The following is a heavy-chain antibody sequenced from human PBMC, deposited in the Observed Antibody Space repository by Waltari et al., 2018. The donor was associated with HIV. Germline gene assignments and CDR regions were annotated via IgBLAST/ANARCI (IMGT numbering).Heavy chain of an antibody. V-gene: IGHV4-38-2*02. CDR1: ASSISSNYY. CDR3: ARDQDYYDSSGYTCYAFDI. Sequence: QVPLQESGPRLVKASETLSLTCTVSASSISSNYYWGWNRQPPGKGLQWIGSIYRTGTTYYNPSLKSRVTISADLSKNQFSLKLTSVSAADTAVYYCARDQDYYDSSGYTCYAFDIWGQGTSVTVSS. J-gene: IGHJ3*02. D-gene: IGHD3-22*01. CDR2: IYRTGTT.